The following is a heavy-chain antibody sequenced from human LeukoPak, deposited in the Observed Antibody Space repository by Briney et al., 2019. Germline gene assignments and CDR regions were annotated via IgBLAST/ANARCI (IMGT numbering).Heavy chain of an antibody. D-gene: IGHD1-7*01. CDR3: AKTNYNWNYYFDC. CDR2: ISAYNGDT. V-gene: IGHV1-18*01. J-gene: IGHJ4*02. CDR1: GYTFTSYG. Sequence: ASVTVSCKASGYTFTSYGISWVRQAPGQGLEWMGWISAYNGDTNYAQKLQGRVTMTTDTSTSTAYMELRSLRSDDTAVYYCAKTNYNWNYYFDCWGQGTLVTVSS.